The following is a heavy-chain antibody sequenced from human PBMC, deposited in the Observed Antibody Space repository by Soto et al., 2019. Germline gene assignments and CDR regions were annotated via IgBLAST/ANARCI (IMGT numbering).Heavy chain of an antibody. CDR1: GGTFSSYA. CDR2: IIPIFGTA. V-gene: IGHV1-69*13. D-gene: IGHD4-17*01. J-gene: IGHJ5*02. CDR3: ARDPDYGGNHNWFDP. Sequence: VKVSCKASGGTFSSYAISWVRQAPGQGLKWMGGIIPIFGTANYAQKFQGRVTITADKSTSTAYMELSSLRSEDTAVYYCARDPDYGGNHNWFDPWGQGTLVTVSS.